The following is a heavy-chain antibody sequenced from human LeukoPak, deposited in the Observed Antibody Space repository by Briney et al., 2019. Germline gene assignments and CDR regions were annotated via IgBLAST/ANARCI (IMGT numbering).Heavy chain of an antibody. V-gene: IGHV3-73*01. D-gene: IGHD6-6*01. CDR1: GFTFSGSA. Sequence: GESLKISCAASGFTFSGSAMHWFRQASGKGLEWVGRIRSKANSYATAYAASVKGRFTISRDDSKNTAYLQMNSLKTEDTAVYYCTRDLEYSSPRVDYWGQGTLVTVSS. CDR2: IRSKANSYAT. J-gene: IGHJ4*02. CDR3: TRDLEYSSPRVDY.